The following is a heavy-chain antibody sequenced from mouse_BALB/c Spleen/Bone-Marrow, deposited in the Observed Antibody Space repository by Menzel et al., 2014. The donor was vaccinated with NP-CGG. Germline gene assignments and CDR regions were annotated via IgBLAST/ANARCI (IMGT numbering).Heavy chain of an antibody. Sequence: VQLQQSGAELAKPGASVKMSCKASGYTFTTYWMHWVKQRPGQGLEWIGYINPSTGYTEYNQKFKDKATLTVDKSSSTAYMQLSSLTSEDSAVYYCARYGGRSYDGFAYWGQGTLVTASA. V-gene: IGHV1-7*01. D-gene: IGHD2-12*01. CDR2: INPSTGYT. J-gene: IGHJ3*01. CDR1: GYTFTTYW. CDR3: ARYGGRSYDGFAY.